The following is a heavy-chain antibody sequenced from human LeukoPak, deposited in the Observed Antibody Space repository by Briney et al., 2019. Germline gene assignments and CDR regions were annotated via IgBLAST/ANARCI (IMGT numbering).Heavy chain of an antibody. CDR3: ATYRQVLLPFES. V-gene: IGHV3-23*01. J-gene: IGHJ4*02. CDR2: ISGSGGST. CDR1: GFTFSNYG. D-gene: IGHD2-8*02. Sequence: PGGSLRLSCAVSGFTFSNYGMSWVRQAPGKGLEWVSAISGSGGSTYYADSVRGRFTISRDNSKSTLSLQMNSLRAEDTAIYYCATYRQVLLPFESWGQGTLVTVSS.